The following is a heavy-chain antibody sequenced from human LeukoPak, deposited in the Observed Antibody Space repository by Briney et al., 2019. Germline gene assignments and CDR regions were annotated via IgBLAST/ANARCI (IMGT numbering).Heavy chain of an antibody. Sequence: GGSLRLSCAASGFASSNFAMSWVRQAPGKGLEWVSAMRGSGDGTYYADSVKGRFTISRDNSKNTLYLQMNSLRAEDTAVYYCVKMMGQRLYDYCMDVWGKGTTVTVSS. CDR3: VKMMGQRLYDYCMDV. V-gene: IGHV3-23*01. CDR2: MRGSGDGT. CDR1: GFASSNFA. J-gene: IGHJ6*03. D-gene: IGHD3-16*01.